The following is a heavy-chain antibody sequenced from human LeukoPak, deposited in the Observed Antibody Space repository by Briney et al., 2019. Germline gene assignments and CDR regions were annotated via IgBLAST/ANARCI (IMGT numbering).Heavy chain of an antibody. V-gene: IGHV3-23*01. CDR3: AKLGRYQLPLDDY. Sequence: GGSLRLSCAASGFTFATYTMSWVRQAPGKGLEWVSDIRGSDASPYYADSVKGRLTISRDNSKNTLYLQMNSLRAEDTAVYYCAKLGRYQLPLDDYWGQGTLVTVSS. D-gene: IGHD2-2*01. CDR1: GFTFATYT. CDR2: IRGSDASP. J-gene: IGHJ4*02.